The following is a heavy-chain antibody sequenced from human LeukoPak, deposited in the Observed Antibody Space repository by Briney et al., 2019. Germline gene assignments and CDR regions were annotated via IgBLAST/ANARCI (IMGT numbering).Heavy chain of an antibody. CDR3: ARDGVHYYDSSGYYYGMYYFDY. CDR2: INSDGINT. Sequence: GGSLRLSCAASGFTFSNYWMHWVRQAPGKGLVWVSRINSDGINTSYADSVKGRFTISRDNAKNSVDLQMNSLRVEDTAVYYCARDGVHYYDSSGYYYGMYYFDYWGQGTLVTVSS. V-gene: IGHV3-74*01. J-gene: IGHJ4*02. D-gene: IGHD3-22*01. CDR1: GFTFSNYW.